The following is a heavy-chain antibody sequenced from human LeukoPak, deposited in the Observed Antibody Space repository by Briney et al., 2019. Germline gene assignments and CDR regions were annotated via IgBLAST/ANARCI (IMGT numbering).Heavy chain of an antibody. D-gene: IGHD1-26*01. V-gene: IGHV4-31*03. CDR3: ARENSGSYREFDY. Sequence: PSETLSLTCTVSGGSISSGGYYWSWIRQHPRKGLEWIGYIYYSGSTYYNPSLKSRVTISVDTSKNQFSLKLSSVTAADTAVFYCARENSGSYREFDYWGQGTLVTVSS. CDR2: IYYSGST. CDR1: GGSISSGGYY. J-gene: IGHJ4*02.